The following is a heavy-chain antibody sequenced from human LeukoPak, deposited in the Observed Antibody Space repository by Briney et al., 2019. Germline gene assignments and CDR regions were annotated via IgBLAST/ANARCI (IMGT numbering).Heavy chain of an antibody. CDR3: ARVSRARASYYFDY. V-gene: IGHV4-31*03. J-gene: IGHJ4*02. CDR2: IYYSGST. Sequence: PSETLSLTCTVSGGSINSGGYYWSWIRQHPGKGLEWIGYIYYSGSTYYNPSLKSRVTISVDTSKNQFSLKLSSVTAADTAVYYCARVSRARASYYFDYWGQGTLVTVSS. CDR1: GGSINSGGYY.